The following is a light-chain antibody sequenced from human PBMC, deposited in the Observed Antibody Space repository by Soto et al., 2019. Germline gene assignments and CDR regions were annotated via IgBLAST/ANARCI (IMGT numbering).Light chain of an antibody. CDR1: SSDVGGYNY. CDR3: SSYTTYSTVL. Sequence: QSALTQPASVSGSPGQSITISCTGSSSDVGGYNYVSWYQQHPGKAPKLIIYDVNNRPSGVSNRFSGSKSGNTASLTISGLQAEDEGEYYCSSYTTYSTVLFGGGTKVTVL. V-gene: IGLV2-14*03. CDR2: DVN. J-gene: IGLJ2*01.